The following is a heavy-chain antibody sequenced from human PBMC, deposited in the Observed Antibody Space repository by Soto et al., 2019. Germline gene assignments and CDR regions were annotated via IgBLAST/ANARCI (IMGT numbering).Heavy chain of an antibody. V-gene: IGHV4-34*01. J-gene: IGHJ6*02. CDR2: INHSGST. D-gene: IGHD3-10*01. Sequence: QVQLQQWGAGLLKPSETLSLTCAVYGGSFSGYYWSWIRQPPGKGLEWIGEINHSGSTNYNPSLKGRVIISVDTSKNQFSLKLSSVTAADTAVYYCARAPFVWFGELSPPYYYYGMDVWGQGTTVTVSS. CDR3: ARAPFVWFGELSPPYYYYGMDV. CDR1: GGSFSGYY.